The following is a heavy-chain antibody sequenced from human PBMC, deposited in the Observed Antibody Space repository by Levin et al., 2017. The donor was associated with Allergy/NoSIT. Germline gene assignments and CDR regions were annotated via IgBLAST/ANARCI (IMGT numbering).Heavy chain of an antibody. J-gene: IGHJ4*02. Sequence: GESLKISCAASGFTFSDYYMSWIRQAPGKGLEWVSYISSSGSTIYYADSVKGRFTISRDNAKNSLYLQMNSLRAEDTAVYYCARDRGYYGSGSYYDYWGQGTLVTVSS. CDR2: ISSSGSTI. V-gene: IGHV3-11*01. D-gene: IGHD3-10*01. CDR1: GFTFSDYY. CDR3: ARDRGYYGSGSYYDY.